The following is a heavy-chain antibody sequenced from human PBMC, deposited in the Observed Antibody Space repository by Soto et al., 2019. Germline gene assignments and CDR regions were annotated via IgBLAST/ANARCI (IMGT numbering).Heavy chain of an antibody. CDR1: GGSVSSGGYS. J-gene: IGHJ4*02. V-gene: IGHV4-30-2*01. CDR2: IYHSVST. CDR3: ARGPPLGY. Sequence: SETLSLTCAVSGGSVSSGGYSWSWIRQPPGKGLECIGYIYHSVSTYYNPSLKSRVTISVDRSKNQFSLKLNSVTAADTAVYYCARGPPLGYWGQGTLVTVSS.